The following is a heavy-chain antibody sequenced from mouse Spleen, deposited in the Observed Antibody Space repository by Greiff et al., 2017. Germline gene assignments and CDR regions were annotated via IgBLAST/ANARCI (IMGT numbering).Heavy chain of an antibody. CDR2: ISNLAYSI. Sequence: EVHLVESGGGLVKPGGSLKLSCAASGFTFSDYGMAWVRQAPGKGPEWVAFISNLAYSIYYADTVTGRFTISRENAKNTLYLEMSSLRSEDTAMYYCARHASSGYEAYWGQGTLVTVSA. D-gene: IGHD3-1*01. V-gene: IGHV5-15*01. CDR1: GFTFSDYG. CDR3: ARHASSGYEAY. J-gene: IGHJ3*01.